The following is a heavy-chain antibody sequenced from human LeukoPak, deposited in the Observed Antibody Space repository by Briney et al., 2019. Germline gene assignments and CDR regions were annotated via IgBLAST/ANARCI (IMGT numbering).Heavy chain of an antibody. V-gene: IGHV1-18*04. CDR1: GFRFTIFG. J-gene: IGHJ5*02. CDR3: ARDSDYSGNGNGDWFDP. Sequence: ASVNVSSKTSGFRFTIFGVSWVRQAPGQGLEWMGWISTYIGVTHYAEKFEDRVTMTIDTSTTTAYMELRSLRYDDTAVYYCARDSDYSGNGNGDWFDPWGQGTVVTVSS. D-gene: IGHD4-11*01. CDR2: ISTYIGVT.